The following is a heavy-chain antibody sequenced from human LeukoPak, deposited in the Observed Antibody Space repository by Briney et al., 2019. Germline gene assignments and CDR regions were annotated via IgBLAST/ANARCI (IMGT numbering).Heavy chain of an antibody. Sequence: PGGSLRLSCAASGFTFSSYSMNWVRQAPGKGLEWVSSISSSSRYIYYEDSVKGRFTISRDNAKNSLYLQMNSLRAEDTAVYYCASASXGWPDAIDIWGQGTMVTVSS. CDR3: ASASXGWPDAIDI. J-gene: IGHJ3*02. CDR1: GFTFSSYS. V-gene: IGHV3-21*01. CDR2: ISSSSRYI. D-gene: IGHD2-15*01.